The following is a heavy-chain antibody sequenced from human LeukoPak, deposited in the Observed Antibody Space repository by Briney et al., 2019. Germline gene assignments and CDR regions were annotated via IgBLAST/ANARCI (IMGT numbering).Heavy chain of an antibody. CDR3: ARALASFGVVITHFDY. CDR1: GYTFTNYG. J-gene: IGHJ4*02. D-gene: IGHD3-3*01. Sequence: ASVKVSCKASGYTFTNYGITWVRQAPGQGLEWMGWISAHDGTRNYALKHEDRVTMTTDTSTSTAYMELSSLRSEDTAVYYCARALASFGVVITHFDYWGQGTLVTVSS. V-gene: IGHV1-18*01. CDR2: ISAHDGTR.